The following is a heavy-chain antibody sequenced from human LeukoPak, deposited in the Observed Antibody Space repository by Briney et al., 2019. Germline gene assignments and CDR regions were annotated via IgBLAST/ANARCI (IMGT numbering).Heavy chain of an antibody. D-gene: IGHD6-25*01. CDR1: GFTFSNYA. CDR2: ISGSGGTS. J-gene: IGHJ6*03. V-gene: IGHV3-23*01. CDR3: AKSASSVGYYMDV. Sequence: GGSLRLSCAASGFTFSNYAMTWVRQAPGKGLEWVSVISGSGGTSYYADSVKGRFTISRDNSKNTLFLQMNSLRAEDTAVYYCAKSASSVGYYMDVWGKGTTVTVSS.